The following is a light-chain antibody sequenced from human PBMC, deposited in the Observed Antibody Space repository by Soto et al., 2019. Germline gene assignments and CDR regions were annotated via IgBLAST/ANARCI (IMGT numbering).Light chain of an antibody. CDR1: QSISSW. J-gene: IGKJ5*01. CDR3: QQYNSYLWT. V-gene: IGKV1-5*01. Sequence: DIQMTQSPSTLSASVGDRVTITCRASQSISSWLAWYQQKPGKAPKLLIYDASSLESGVPSRFSGSGSGTEFTLTISSLQPDDFATYYCQQYNSYLWTFGQGTRPEIK. CDR2: DAS.